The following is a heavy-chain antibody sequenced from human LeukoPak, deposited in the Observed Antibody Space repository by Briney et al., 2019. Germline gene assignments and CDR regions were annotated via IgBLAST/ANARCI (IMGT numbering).Heavy chain of an antibody. D-gene: IGHD3-22*01. Sequence: GGSLSLSCAVSGFTFSRYGMSWVRQAPGKGLEWVSAISGSGGSTYYADSVKGRFTISRDNSKNTLYLQMNSLRAEDTAVYHCAKEIYYDSTGPQYWGQGTLVTVSS. CDR1: GFTFSRYG. V-gene: IGHV3-23*01. CDR3: AKEIYYDSTGPQY. J-gene: IGHJ4*02. CDR2: ISGSGGST.